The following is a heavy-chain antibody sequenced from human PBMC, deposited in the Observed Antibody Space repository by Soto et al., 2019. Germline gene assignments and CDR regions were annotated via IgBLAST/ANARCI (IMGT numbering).Heavy chain of an antibody. CDR1: GFTFSNAW. J-gene: IGHJ3*02. D-gene: IGHD3-22*01. Sequence: PGGSLRLSXAASGFTFSNAWMSWVRQAPGKGLEWVGRIKSKTDGGTTDYAAPVKGRFTISRDDSKNTLYLQMNSLKTEDTAVYYCTPSGAVVITTTRNHAFDIWGQGTMVTVSS. CDR2: IKSKTDGGTT. CDR3: TPSGAVVITTTRNHAFDI. V-gene: IGHV3-15*01.